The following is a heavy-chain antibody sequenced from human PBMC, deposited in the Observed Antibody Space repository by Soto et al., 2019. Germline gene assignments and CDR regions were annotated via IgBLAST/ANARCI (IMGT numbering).Heavy chain of an antibody. V-gene: IGHV4-39*01. CDR2: IYYSGST. Sequence: QLQLQESGPGLVKPSETLSLTCTVSGGSISSSSYYWGWIRQPPGKGLEWIGSIYYSGSTYYNPSLKSRVTTSVDTSKNQFSLKLSSMTAADTAVYYCARHQADYDILTGYSDYWGQGTLVTVSS. J-gene: IGHJ4*02. CDR3: ARHQADYDILTGYSDY. D-gene: IGHD3-9*01. CDR1: GGSISSSSYY.